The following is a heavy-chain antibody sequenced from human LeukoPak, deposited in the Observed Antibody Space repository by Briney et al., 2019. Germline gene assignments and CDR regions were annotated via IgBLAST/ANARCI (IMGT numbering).Heavy chain of an antibody. J-gene: IGHJ4*02. D-gene: IGHD6-13*01. V-gene: IGHV4-31*03. CDR1: GGSISSGGYY. Sequence: SETLSLTCTVSGGSISSGGYYWSWIRQHPGKGLEWIGYIYYSGSTYYNPSPKSRVTISVDTSKNQFSLKLSSVTAADTAVYYCARDRGAAAGHFDYWGQGTLVTVSS. CDR3: ARDRGAAAGHFDY. CDR2: IYYSGST.